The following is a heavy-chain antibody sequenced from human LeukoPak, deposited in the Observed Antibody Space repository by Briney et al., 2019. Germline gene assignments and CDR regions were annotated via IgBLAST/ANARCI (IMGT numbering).Heavy chain of an antibody. CDR2: IYWNDDK. CDR1: GFSLSTSGVG. V-gene: IGHV2-5*01. CDR3: ALDSEYSNYAGYFHH. D-gene: IGHD4-11*01. J-gene: IGHJ1*01. Sequence: SGPTLVNPTQTLTLTCTFSGFSLSTSGVGVGWIRQPPGKALEWLALIYWNDDKRYSPSLKNRLTITKDTSKNQVVLTMTNMDPVDTATYYCALDSEYSNYAGYFHHWGQGTLVTVSS.